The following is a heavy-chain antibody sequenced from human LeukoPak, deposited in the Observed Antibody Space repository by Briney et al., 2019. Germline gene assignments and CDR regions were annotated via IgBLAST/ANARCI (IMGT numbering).Heavy chain of an antibody. CDR2: IYYSGST. J-gene: IGHJ3*02. CDR3: ARVAAAGYAFDI. Sequence: SETLSLTCTVSGVSISSYYWSWIRQPPGKGLEWIGYIYYSGSTNYNPSLKSRVTISVDTSKNQFSLKLSSVTAADTAVYYCARVAAAGYAFDIWGQGTMVTVSS. CDR1: GVSISSYY. V-gene: IGHV4-59*01. D-gene: IGHD6-13*01.